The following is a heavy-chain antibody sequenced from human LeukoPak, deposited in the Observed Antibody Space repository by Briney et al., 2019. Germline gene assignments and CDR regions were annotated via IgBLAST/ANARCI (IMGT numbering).Heavy chain of an antibody. CDR2: INPSGAST. V-gene: IGHV1-46*01. CDR1: GYTFTNSY. D-gene: IGHD3-3*01. J-gene: IGHJ4*02. CDR3: ARENYDFWSGSNNQLDY. Sequence: ASVKVSCKASGYTFTNSYMHWVRQAPGQGLQWMGIINPSGASTSYAQRFQGRVTMTRDTSTSTVYMELSSLRSEDTAVYYCARENYDFWSGSNNQLDYWGQGTLVTVSS.